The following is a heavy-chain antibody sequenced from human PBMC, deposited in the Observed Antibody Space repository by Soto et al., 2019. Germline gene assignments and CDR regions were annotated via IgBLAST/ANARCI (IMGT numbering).Heavy chain of an antibody. CDR1: GGTFSNYA. Sequence: QVQLVQSGAEVKKPGSSVKVSCKASGGTFSNYAISWVRQAPGQGLEWMGDIIPIFGTTKNAQKFQGRVTMTSHEPTGTAYMELSSLRSEDTAVYYCASRGVLADFDTSGDGWAQGTLVIVSS. D-gene: IGHD6-19*01. CDR3: ASRGVLADFDTSGDG. CDR2: IIPIFGTT. J-gene: IGHJ1*01. V-gene: IGHV1-69*05.